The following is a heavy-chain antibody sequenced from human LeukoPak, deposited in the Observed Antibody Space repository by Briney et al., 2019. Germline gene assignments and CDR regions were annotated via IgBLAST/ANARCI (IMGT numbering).Heavy chain of an antibody. Sequence: SETLSLTCTVSGGSISSYYWSWIRQPPGKGLEWIGYIYYSGSTNYNPSLKSRVTISVDTSKNQFSLKLSSVTAADTAVYYCARGDGYNSEVDYWGQGTLVTVSS. J-gene: IGHJ4*02. D-gene: IGHD5-24*01. V-gene: IGHV4-59*01. CDR3: ARGDGYNSEVDY. CDR2: IYYSGST. CDR1: GGSISSYY.